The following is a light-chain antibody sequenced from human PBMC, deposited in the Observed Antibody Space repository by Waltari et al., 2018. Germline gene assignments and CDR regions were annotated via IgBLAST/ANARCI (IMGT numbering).Light chain of an antibody. CDR3: SSYAGSNTLV. V-gene: IGLV2-23*02. J-gene: IGLJ3*02. Sequence: QSALTQPASVSGSPGQSITISCTGTSRAVGGYNLVSWYQQHPGKAPKLMIYEVTKRPSGVSSRFSGSKSGNTASLTISGLQAEDEADYYCSSYAGSNTLVFGGGTKLTVL. CDR1: SRAVGGYNL. CDR2: EVT.